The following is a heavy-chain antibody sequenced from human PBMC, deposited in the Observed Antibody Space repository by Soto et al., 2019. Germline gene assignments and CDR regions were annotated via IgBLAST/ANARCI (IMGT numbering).Heavy chain of an antibody. Sequence: GGSLRLSCAASGFTFSSYAMHWVRQAPGKGLEWVAVISYDGSNKYYADSVKGRFTISRDNSKNTLYLQMNSLRAEDTAVYYCASAVVYSYGHDAFDIWGQGTMVTVS. CDR1: GFTFSSYA. V-gene: IGHV3-30-3*01. J-gene: IGHJ3*02. CDR3: ASAVVYSYGHDAFDI. CDR2: ISYDGSNK. D-gene: IGHD5-18*01.